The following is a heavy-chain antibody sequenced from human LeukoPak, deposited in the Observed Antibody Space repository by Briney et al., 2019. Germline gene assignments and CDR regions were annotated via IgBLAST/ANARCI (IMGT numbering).Heavy chain of an antibody. D-gene: IGHD2-15*01. CDR3: ARAGTVGSVDY. V-gene: IGHV3-7*01. J-gene: IGHJ4*02. CDR2: INQDGSEK. CDR1: GFTLGDYW. Sequence: PGGSLRLSCAASGFTLGDYWMSWVRQVPGKGLEWVANINQDGSEKYYVDSVEGRLTISKDNAKNSLCLQMNSLRAEDTAVYYCARAGTVGSVDYWGQGTLVTVSS.